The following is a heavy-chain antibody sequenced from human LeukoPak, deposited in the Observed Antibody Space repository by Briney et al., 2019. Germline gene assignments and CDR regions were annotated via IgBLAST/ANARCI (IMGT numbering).Heavy chain of an antibody. CDR2: IYYSGST. CDR1: GGSISSYY. CDR3: ARDMGVESTGYSSSWHPTGAFDY. J-gene: IGHJ4*02. V-gene: IGHV4-59*01. Sequence: PSETLSLTCTVSGGSISSYYWSWIRQPPGKGLEWIGYIYYSGSTNYNPSLKSRVTISVDTSKNQFSLKLSSVTAADTAVYYCARDMGVESTGYSSSWHPTGAFDYWGQGILVTVSS. D-gene: IGHD6-13*01.